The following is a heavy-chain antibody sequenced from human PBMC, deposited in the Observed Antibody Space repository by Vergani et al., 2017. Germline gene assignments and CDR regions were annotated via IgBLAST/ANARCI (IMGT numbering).Heavy chain of an antibody. Sequence: QVQLVESGGGVVQPGRSLRLSCAASGFTFSSYGMHWVRQAPGKGLEWVAVIWYDGSNKYYADSVKGRFTISRDNAKNSLYLQMNSLRAEDTAVYYCAVFTYYDFWSGYERGNWFDPWGQGTLVTVSS. CDR3: AVFTYYDFWSGYERGNWFDP. CDR2: IWYDGSNK. D-gene: IGHD3-3*01. V-gene: IGHV3-33*03. CDR1: GFTFSSYG. J-gene: IGHJ5*02.